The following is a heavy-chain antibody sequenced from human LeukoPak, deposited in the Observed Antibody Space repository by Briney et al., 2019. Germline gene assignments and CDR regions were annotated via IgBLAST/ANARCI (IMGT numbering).Heavy chain of an antibody. D-gene: IGHD1-1*01. Sequence: SLNVSCTASGCTFSSYAISWVRQAPGQGLEWMGGIIPIFGTANYAQKFQGRVTITADESTSTAYMELSSLRSEDTAVYYCAATGAYYGMDVWGQGTTVTVSS. CDR1: GCTFSSYA. CDR3: AATGAYYGMDV. V-gene: IGHV1-69*13. J-gene: IGHJ6*02. CDR2: IIPIFGTA.